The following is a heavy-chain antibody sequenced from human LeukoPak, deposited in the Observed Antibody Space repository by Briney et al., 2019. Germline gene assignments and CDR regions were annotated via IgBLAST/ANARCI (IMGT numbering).Heavy chain of an antibody. CDR1: GYTFTGYY. J-gene: IGHJ4*02. CDR2: INPNSGGT. D-gene: IGHD3-3*01. Sequence: ASVKVSCKASGYTFTGYYMHWVRQAPGQGLEWMGWINPNSGGTNYAQKFQGRVTMTRDTSISTAYMELSRLRSDDTAVYYRAATLDYDFWSGYYYYFDYWGQGTLVTVSS. CDR3: AATLDYDFWSGYYYYFDY. V-gene: IGHV1-2*02.